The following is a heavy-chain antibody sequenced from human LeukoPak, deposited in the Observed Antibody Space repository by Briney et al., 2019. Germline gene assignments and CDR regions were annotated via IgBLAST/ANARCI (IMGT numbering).Heavy chain of an antibody. CDR1: RFTFSNFW. CDR3: ATAPAAADSS. D-gene: IGHD6-13*01. V-gene: IGHV3-7*01. CDR2: INPDGTKT. Sequence: PGGSLRLSCAASRFTFSNFWMTWVRQSPGEGLEWVANINPDGTKTTYVDSVKGRFTISRDNAKNSLFLHMSSLRAEDTAMYYCATAPAAADSSWGQGTLVAVSS. J-gene: IGHJ5*02.